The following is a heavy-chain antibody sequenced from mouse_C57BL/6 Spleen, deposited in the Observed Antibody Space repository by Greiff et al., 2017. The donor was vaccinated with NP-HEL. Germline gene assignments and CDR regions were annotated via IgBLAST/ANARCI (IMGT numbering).Heavy chain of an antibody. Sequence: QVQLKESGAELVRPGTSVKMSCKASGYTFTNYWIGWAKQRPGHGLEWIGDIYPGGGYTNYNEKFKGKATLTADKSSSTAYMQFSSLTSEDSAIYYCARASYYDFDYFDYWGQGTTLTVSS. D-gene: IGHD2-4*01. J-gene: IGHJ2*01. V-gene: IGHV1-63*01. CDR1: GYTFTNYW. CDR3: ARASYYDFDYFDY. CDR2: IYPGGGYT.